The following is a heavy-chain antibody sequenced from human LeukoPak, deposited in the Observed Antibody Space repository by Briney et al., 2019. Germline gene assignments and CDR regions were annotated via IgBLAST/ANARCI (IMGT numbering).Heavy chain of an antibody. CDR1: GFSISSDY. J-gene: IGHJ4*02. CDR2: FYNSGSS. V-gene: IGHV4-59*01. Sequence: SETLSLTCTVSGFSISSDYYRGWIRQPPGKGLEWIGYFYNSGSSTYNPSLKSRVTISVDTSKEQFSLKVNSVTAADTAVYYCTRGAGWLIDYWGQGILVTVSS. D-gene: IGHD3-16*01. CDR3: TRGAGWLIDY.